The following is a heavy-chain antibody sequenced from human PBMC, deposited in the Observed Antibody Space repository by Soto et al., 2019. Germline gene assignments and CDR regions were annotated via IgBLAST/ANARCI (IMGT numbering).Heavy chain of an antibody. V-gene: IGHV1-8*01. CDR3: ARADGSSHDAFDI. Sequence: QVQLVQSGAEVKKPGASVKVSCKASGYSFNSYDIHWVRQATGQGLEWMGWINPNSGNTGYADKFQGRVNLTRNTSTSTDYRELSSLRFEDTAVYYCARADGSSHDAFDIWGQGTMVTVSS. CDR2: INPNSGNT. CDR1: GYSFNSYD. J-gene: IGHJ3*02. D-gene: IGHD3-10*01.